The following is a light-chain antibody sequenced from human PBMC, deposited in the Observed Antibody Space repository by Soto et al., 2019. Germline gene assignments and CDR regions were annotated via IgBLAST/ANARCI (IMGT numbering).Light chain of an antibody. Sequence: QSALTQPPSLSGTPGQRVTISCSGSNSNIGRYSVNWYQHFPGTSPKILIYSDDERPSGVPDRFSGSKSGTLASLAISGLQSEDEAEYYCAAWDDNLNGPLFGGGTKLTVL. CDR3: AAWDDNLNGPL. J-gene: IGLJ3*02. V-gene: IGLV1-44*01. CDR2: SDD. CDR1: NSNIGRYS.